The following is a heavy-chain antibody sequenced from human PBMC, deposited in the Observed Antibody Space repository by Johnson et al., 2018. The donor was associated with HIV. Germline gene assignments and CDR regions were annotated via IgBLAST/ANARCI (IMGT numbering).Heavy chain of an antibody. Sequence: EVQLVESGGGLVQPGGSLRLSCAASGFTFSSYAMSWVRQAPGKGLEWVSAISGSGGSTYYADSVKGRFTLSRDNSKNTLYLQMNSLRAEDTAVYYCARVGGLYYYDSSGYRDDAFDIWGQGTMVTVSS. CDR2: ISGSGGST. CDR3: ARVGGLYYYDSSGYRDDAFDI. J-gene: IGHJ3*02. V-gene: IGHV3-23*04. D-gene: IGHD3-22*01. CDR1: GFTFSSYA.